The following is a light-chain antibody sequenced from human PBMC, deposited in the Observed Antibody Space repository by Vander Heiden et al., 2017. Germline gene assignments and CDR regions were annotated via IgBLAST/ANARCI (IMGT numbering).Light chain of an antibody. CDR1: QGISSY. J-gene: IGKJ2*01. CDR3: QQLNSYPPYT. V-gene: IGKV1-9*01. CDR2: AAS. Sequence: DIQLTQSPSFLSASVGDRVTITCRASQGISSYLAWYQQKPGKAPKLLIYAASTLQSGVPSRFSGSGSGTEFTLTISSRQPEDFATYYCQQLNSYPPYTFGQGTKVEIK.